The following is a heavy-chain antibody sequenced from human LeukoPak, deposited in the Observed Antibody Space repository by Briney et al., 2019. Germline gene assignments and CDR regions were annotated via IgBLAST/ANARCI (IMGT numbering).Heavy chain of an antibody. CDR1: GYTFTGYY. CDR2: INPNSGGT. D-gene: IGHD3-9*01. V-gene: IGHV1-2*02. J-gene: IGHJ3*02. CDR3: ARRTYYDILTDAFDI. Sequence: GASVKVSCKASGYTFTGYYMHWVRQAPGQGLEWMGWINPNSGGTNYAQKFQGRVTMTRDTSISTAYMELSRLRSDDTAVYYCARRTYYDILTDAFDIWGQGTMVTVSS.